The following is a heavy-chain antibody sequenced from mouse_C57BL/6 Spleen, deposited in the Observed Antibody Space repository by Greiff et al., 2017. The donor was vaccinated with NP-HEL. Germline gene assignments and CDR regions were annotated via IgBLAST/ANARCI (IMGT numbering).Heavy chain of an antibody. CDR3: TRKNYERDFDY. J-gene: IGHJ2*01. CDR2: IDPETGGT. CDR1: GYTFTDYE. V-gene: IGHV1-15*01. D-gene: IGHD2-4*01. Sequence: QVQLKQSGAELVRPGASVTLSCKASGYTFTDYEMHWVKQTPVHGLEWIGAIDPETGGTAYNQKFKGKAILTADKSSSTAYMELRSLTSEDSAVYYCTRKNYERDFDYWGQGTTLTVSS.